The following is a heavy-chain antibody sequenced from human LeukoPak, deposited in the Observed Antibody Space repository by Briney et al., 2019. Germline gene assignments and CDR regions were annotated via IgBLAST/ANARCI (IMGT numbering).Heavy chain of an antibody. D-gene: IGHD1-26*01. V-gene: IGHV4-39*01. Sequence: SETLSLTCTVSGDSISSTSYFWGWIRQPPGKGLEWIGTIYYSGTTYYNPSLKSRVTISVDTSKNQFSLKLSSVSASDTAVYYCARHKYSGIYCPFDYWGQGTLGTVSS. CDR2: IYYSGTT. CDR1: GDSISSTSYF. CDR3: ARHKYSGIYCPFDY. J-gene: IGHJ4*02.